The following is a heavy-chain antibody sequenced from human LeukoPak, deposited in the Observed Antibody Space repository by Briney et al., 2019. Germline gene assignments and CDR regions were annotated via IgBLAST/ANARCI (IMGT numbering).Heavy chain of an antibody. V-gene: IGHV1-69*05. CDR2: IIPIFGTA. CDR3: ASFPHYCSSTSCYTGGFDY. CDR1: GGTFSSYA. Sequence: GASVKVFCKASGGTFSSYAISWVRQAPGQGLEWLGGIIPIFGTANYAQKFQGRVTITTDESTSTAYMELSSLRSEDTAVYYCASFPHYCSSTSCYTGGFDYWGQGTLVTVSS. D-gene: IGHD2-2*02. J-gene: IGHJ4*02.